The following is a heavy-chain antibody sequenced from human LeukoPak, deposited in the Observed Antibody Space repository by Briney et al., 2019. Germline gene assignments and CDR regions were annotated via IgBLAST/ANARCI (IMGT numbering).Heavy chain of an antibody. CDR3: ARRDTSSWLFDS. CDR1: GYRFTSYW. D-gene: IGHD6-13*01. CDR2: IYPGDSDT. J-gene: IGHJ4*02. Sequence: GESLKISCKGSGYRFTSYWIAWMRQMPGKGLEWMGIIYPGDSDTRYSPSFQGQVTISADKSINTAYLQWSSLKASDTAMYYCARRDTSSWLFDSWGQGTLVTVSS. V-gene: IGHV5-51*01.